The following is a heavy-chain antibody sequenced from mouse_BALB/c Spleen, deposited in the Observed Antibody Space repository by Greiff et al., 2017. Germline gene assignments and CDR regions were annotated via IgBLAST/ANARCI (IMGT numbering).Heavy chain of an antibody. Sequence: QVQLQQSGAELVRPGSSVKISCKASGYAFSSYWMNWVKQRPGQGLEWIGQIYPGDGDTNYNGKFKGKATLTADKSSSTAYMQLSSLTSEDSAVYFCAREDYGSSYRYFDVWGAGTTVTVSS. J-gene: IGHJ1*01. CDR1: GYAFSSYW. CDR3: AREDYGSSYRYFDV. D-gene: IGHD1-1*01. CDR2: IYPGDGDT. V-gene: IGHV1-80*01.